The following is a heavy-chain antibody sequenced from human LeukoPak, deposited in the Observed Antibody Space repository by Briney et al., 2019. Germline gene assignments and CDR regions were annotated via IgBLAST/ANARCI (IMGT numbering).Heavy chain of an antibody. CDR2: TNHSGST. CDR1: GGSFSGYY. J-gene: IGHJ4*02. V-gene: IGHV4-34*01. Sequence: SETLSLTCAVYGGSFSGYYWSWIRQPPGKGLEWIGETNHSGSTNYNPSLKSRVTISVDTSKNQFSLKLSSVTAADTAVYYCARGQYSSGWYGYWGQGTLVTVSS. CDR3: ARGQYSSGWYGY. D-gene: IGHD6-19*01.